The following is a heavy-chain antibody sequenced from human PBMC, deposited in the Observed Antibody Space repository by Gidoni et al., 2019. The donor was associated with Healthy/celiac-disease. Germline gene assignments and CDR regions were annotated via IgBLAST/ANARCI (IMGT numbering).Heavy chain of an antibody. CDR2: LWYDGSNK. CDR3: ARGGEYYYYYYGMDV. Sequence: QVQLVESGGGVVQPGRSLRLSCAASGFTFSSYGMHWVRQAPGKWLEWVAVLWYDGSNKYYADAVKGRFTISRDNSKNTLYLQMNSLRAEDTAVYYCARGGEYYYYYYGMDVCGQGTTVTVSS. V-gene: IGHV3-33*01. J-gene: IGHJ6*02. D-gene: IGHD4-17*01. CDR1: GFTFSSYG.